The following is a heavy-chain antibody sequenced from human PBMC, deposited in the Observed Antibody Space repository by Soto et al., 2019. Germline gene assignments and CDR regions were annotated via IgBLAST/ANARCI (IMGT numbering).Heavy chain of an antibody. V-gene: IGHV3-23*01. Sequence: EVQLLESGGGLVQPGGSLRLSCEASGFTFSSSDMTWVRQAPGQGLEWVSSINTNGGGTWYAASVEGRFTISRANFENTLYLQMNSLRAEDTAIYQCAKGGLSTSGLEYWGQGTLVTVSS. J-gene: IGHJ4*02. CDR1: GFTFSSSD. D-gene: IGHD3-22*01. CDR2: INTNGGGT. CDR3: AKGGLSTSGLEY.